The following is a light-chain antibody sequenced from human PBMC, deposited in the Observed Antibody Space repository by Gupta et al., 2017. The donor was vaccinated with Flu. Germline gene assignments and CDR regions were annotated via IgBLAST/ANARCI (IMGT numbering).Light chain of an antibody. CDR3: QQRYNWPVT. J-gene: IGKJ4*01. CDR2: DAG. V-gene: IGKV3-11*01. Sequence: EIVLTQSPATLSLSPGERATLSCRASQSVTTYLAWYQQRPGQAPRLLIYDAGNRATGTPARFSGSGSGTDFTLTIGSLEPEDSTVYYCQQRYNWPVTFGGGTKVEMK. CDR1: QSVTTY.